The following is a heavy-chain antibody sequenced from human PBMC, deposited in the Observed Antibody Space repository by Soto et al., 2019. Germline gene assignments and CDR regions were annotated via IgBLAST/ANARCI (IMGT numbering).Heavy chain of an antibody. CDR2: IYYSGST. V-gene: IGHV4-59*01. Sequence: PSETLSLTCTVSGGPISSYYWSLIRQPPGKGLEWIGYIYYSGSTNYNPSLKSRVTISVDTSKNQFSLKLSSVTAADTAVYYCARGEIVLMVYYGMDVWGQGTTVTVSS. CDR1: GGPISSYY. D-gene: IGHD2-8*01. J-gene: IGHJ6*02. CDR3: ARGEIVLMVYYGMDV.